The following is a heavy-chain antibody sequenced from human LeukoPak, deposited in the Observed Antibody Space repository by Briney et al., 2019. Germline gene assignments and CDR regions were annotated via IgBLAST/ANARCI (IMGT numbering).Heavy chain of an antibody. CDR1: GGTFSSHA. J-gene: IGHJ6*02. V-gene: IGHV1-69*15. CDR2: IIPMFNTP. CDR3: AKGRAMDYNYDMDV. Sequence: GASVTVSCKASGGTFSSHAINWVRQAPGQGLEWMGRIIPMFNTPNYAQKFHGRVTITADESTSTAYMELRRLRSEDTAVYFCAKGRAMDYNYDMDVWGQGTTVTVSS.